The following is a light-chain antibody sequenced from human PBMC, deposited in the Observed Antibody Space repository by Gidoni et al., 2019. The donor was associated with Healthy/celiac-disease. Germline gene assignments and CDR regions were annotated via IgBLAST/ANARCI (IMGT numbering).Light chain of an antibody. CDR2: GKK. J-gene: IGLJ2*01. CDR1: SLRSYY. Sequence: SSDRTQAPAVSVALAQTVRITSQRDSLRSYYASWYQQKPGPAPGLVIYGKKNRPSGIPDRFSGSSSGNTASWTITGAQAEDEADYYCNSRDSSGNHAVVFGGGTKLTVL. V-gene: IGLV3-19*01. CDR3: NSRDSSGNHAVV.